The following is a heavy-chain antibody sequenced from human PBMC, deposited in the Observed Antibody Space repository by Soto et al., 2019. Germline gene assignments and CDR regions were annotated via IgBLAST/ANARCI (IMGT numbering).Heavy chain of an antibody. V-gene: IGHV4-31*03. CDR1: VGSISSGGYY. CDR2: IYYSGST. D-gene: IGHD2-2*02. J-gene: IGHJ6*02. CDR3: ARGGYCSSTSCYNYPSYYYYYYGMDV. Sequence: ILSLTCTVSVGSISSGGYYWSWIRQHPGKGLEWIGYIYYSGSTYYNPSLKSRVTISVDTSKNQFSLKLSSVTAADTAVYYCARGGYCSSTSCYNYPSYYYYYYGMDVWGQGTTVTVSS.